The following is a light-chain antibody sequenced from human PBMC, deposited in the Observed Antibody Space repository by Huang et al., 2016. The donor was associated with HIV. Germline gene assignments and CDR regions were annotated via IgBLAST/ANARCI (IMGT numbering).Light chain of an antibody. CDR1: QSCSSY. V-gene: IGKV3-11*01. Sequence: EIVLTQSPATLSLSPGDRATLSCRASQSCSSYFAWYQQKPGQAPRLLIYATSNRATGVPARFSGSGSGTDFTLTISSLEPEDFANYYCQQRISWPPSYTFGQGTKVEI. CDR3: QQRISWPPSYT. CDR2: ATS. J-gene: IGKJ2*01.